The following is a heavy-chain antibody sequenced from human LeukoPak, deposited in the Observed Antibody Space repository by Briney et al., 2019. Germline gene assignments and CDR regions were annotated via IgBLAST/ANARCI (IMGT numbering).Heavy chain of an antibody. CDR3: ARDLRVPAATYYYYYYYMDV. V-gene: IGHV4-4*07. J-gene: IGHJ6*03. D-gene: IGHD2-2*01. CDR1: GGSISSYY. CDR2: IYTSGGT. Sequence: PSETLSLTCTVSGGSISSYYWSWIRQPAGKGLEWIGRIYTSGGTNYNPSLKSRVTMSVDTSKNQFSLKLSSVTAADTAVYYCARDLRVPAATYYYYYYYMDVWGKGTTVTVSS.